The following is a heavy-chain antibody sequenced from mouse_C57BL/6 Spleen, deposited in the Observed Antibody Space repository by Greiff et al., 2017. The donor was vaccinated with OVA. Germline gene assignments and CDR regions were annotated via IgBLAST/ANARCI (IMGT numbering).Heavy chain of an antibody. V-gene: IGHV1-61*01. J-gene: IGHJ2*01. D-gene: IGHD2-13*01. CDR1: GYTFTSYW. Sequence: VKLQQPGAELVRPGSSVKLSCKASGYTFTSYWMDWVKQRPGQGLEWIGNIYPSDSETHYNQKFKDKATLTVDKSSSTAYMQLSSLTSEDSAVYYCARGDYSVYFDYWGQGTTLTVSS. CDR3: ARGDYSVYFDY. CDR2: IYPSDSET.